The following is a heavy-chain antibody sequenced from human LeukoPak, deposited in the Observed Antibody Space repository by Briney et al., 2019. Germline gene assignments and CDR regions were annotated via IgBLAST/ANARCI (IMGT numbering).Heavy chain of an antibody. J-gene: IGHJ5*02. CDR1: GFTFSNDW. CDR2: IKQDGSEK. V-gene: IGHV3-7*05. D-gene: IGHD5-24*01. Sequence: GGSLRLSCAASGFTFSNDWMIWVRQAPGKGLEWVGNIKQDGSEKRYAVSGRGRFSISRDNAQTSLYLQINSLRAEDTAVYYCARASDPWLQLTWGQGTLVTVSS. CDR3: ARASDPWLQLT.